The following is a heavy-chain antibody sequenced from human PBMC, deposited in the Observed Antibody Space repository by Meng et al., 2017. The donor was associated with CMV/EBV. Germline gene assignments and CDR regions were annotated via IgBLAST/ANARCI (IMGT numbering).Heavy chain of an antibody. J-gene: IGHJ6*02. Sequence: GSLRLSCTVSGGSISSYYWSWIRQPPGKGLEWIGYIYCSGSTNYNPSLKSRVTISVDTSKNQFSLKLSSVTAADTAVYYCARVDIVVVGGYGMDVWGQGTTVTVSS. CDR2: IYCSGST. V-gene: IGHV4-59*01. D-gene: IGHD2-2*01. CDR1: GGSISSYY. CDR3: ARVDIVVVGGYGMDV.